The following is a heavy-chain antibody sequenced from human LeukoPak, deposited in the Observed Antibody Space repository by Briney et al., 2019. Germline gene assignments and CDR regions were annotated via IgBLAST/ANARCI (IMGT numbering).Heavy chain of an antibody. J-gene: IGHJ6*02. CDR1: GFTFSSYG. D-gene: IGHD6-19*01. CDR2: IWYDGSNK. Sequence: GGSLRLSCAASGFTFSSYGMHWVRQAPGKGLEWVAVIWYDGSNKYYADSVKGRFTISRDNSKNTLYLQMNSLRAEDTAVYYCAKDSRPSSGWKKYYYYGMDVWGQGTTVTVSS. CDR3: AKDSRPSSGWKKYYYYGMDV. V-gene: IGHV3-33*06.